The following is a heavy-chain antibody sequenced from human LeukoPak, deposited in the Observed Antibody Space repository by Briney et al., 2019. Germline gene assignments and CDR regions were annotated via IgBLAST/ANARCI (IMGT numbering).Heavy chain of an antibody. CDR2: ISYDGSNK. J-gene: IGHJ6*02. V-gene: IGHV3-30-3*01. CDR3: ARGLHYYYYGMDV. D-gene: IGHD3-10*01. Sequence: PGGSLRVSCAASGFTFSSYTMHWVRQAPGKGLEWVAVISYDGSNKYYADSVKGRFTISRDNSKNTLYLQMNSLRAEDTAVYYCARGLHYYYYGMDVWGQGTTVTVSS. CDR1: GFTFSSYT.